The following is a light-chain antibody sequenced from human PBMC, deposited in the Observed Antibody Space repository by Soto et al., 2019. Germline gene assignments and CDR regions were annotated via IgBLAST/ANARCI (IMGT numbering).Light chain of an antibody. CDR1: QSGSSN. CDR3: QHYNHLHQP. V-gene: IGKV3-15*01. J-gene: IGKJ1*01. Sequence: EIVRTQSPATLSVSPGERATLFCRASQSGSSNLAGYQQKPGQDPRLLIYGVSTRATGIPARFSGNGSGTEFTLTIRSLRSEYFAVDYCQHYNHLHQPFGQGTNEELK. CDR2: GVS.